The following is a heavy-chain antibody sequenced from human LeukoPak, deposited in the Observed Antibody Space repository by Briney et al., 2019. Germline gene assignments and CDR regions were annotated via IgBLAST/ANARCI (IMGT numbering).Heavy chain of an antibody. CDR2: INHSGST. V-gene: IGHV4-34*01. Sequence: PSETLSLTCAGYGGSFRGYYWSWFRQPPGKGLEWIGEINHSGSTNYNPSLKSRVTISLDTSKNQFSLKLTSVTAADTAVYYCASPLDMDVWGKGTTVTVSS. CDR3: ASPLDMDV. CDR1: GGSFRGYY. J-gene: IGHJ6*03.